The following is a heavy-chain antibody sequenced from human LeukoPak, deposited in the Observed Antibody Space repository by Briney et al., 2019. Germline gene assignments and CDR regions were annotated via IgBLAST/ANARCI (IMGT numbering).Heavy chain of an antibody. CDR3: AREKNDYNFWTGGYYYMEV. V-gene: IGHV4-61*02. D-gene: IGHD3-3*01. Sequence: PSQTLSLTCTVSDDSISGGSYYWSWIRQPAGKGLEWIGRIYASGSTDYNPSLKSRLTISVDASKNQFSLRLTSVTAADTAVNYCAREKNDYNFWTGGYYYMEVCGKGTTVTVSS. J-gene: IGHJ6*03. CDR1: DDSISGGSYY. CDR2: IYASGST.